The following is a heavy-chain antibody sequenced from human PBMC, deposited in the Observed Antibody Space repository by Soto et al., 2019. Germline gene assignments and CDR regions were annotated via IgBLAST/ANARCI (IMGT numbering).Heavy chain of an antibody. Sequence: QVQLEQSGPEVKKPGASVKVSCKASAYSFDTYGVSWVRQAPGQGLEWMGWISGYNGQTNYAQKLRGRVTLTTDTSTSTAYMELGSLRPNDTALYYWARDGRKQMWRERLTAMDVWGQGTTVTVSS. CDR1: AYSFDTYG. CDR2: ISGYNGQT. CDR3: ARDGRKQMWRERLTAMDV. V-gene: IGHV1-18*04. J-gene: IGHJ6*01. D-gene: IGHD2-21*02.